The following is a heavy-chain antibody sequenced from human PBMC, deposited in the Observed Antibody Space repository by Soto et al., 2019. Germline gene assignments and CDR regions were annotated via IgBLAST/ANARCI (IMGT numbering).Heavy chain of an antibody. J-gene: IGHJ6*02. D-gene: IGHD5-18*01. CDR1: GGSISSYSFY. V-gene: IGHV4-39*01. Sequence: SETLSLTCTVSGGSISSYSFYWGCIRQAPGKGLEWIGSIYYSGRTYYNPSLNNRVTISVDTSKNQFSLKLSSVTAADTAVYYCACIFSGGYGYGFYYYGMDVWGQGTTVTVSS. CDR2: IYYSGRT. CDR3: ACIFSGGYGYGFYYYGMDV.